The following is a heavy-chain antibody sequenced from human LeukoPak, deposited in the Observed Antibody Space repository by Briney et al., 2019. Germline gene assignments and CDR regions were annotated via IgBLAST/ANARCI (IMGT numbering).Heavy chain of an antibody. CDR2: IYYSGST. CDR1: GGSISSGGYS. V-gene: IGHV4-31*11. J-gene: IGHJ4*02. CDR3: ARGGNYEFSYFDY. Sequence: PSETLSLTCAVSGGSISSGGYSWSWIRQPPGKGLEWIGYIYYSGSTYYNPSLKSRVTISVDTSKNQFSLKLSSVTAADTAVYYCARGGNYEFSYFDYWGQGTLVTVSS. D-gene: IGHD4-23*01.